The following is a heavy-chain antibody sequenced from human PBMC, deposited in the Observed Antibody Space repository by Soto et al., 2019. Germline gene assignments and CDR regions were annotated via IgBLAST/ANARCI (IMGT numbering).Heavy chain of an antibody. V-gene: IGHV1-18*01. Sequence: ASVKVSCKASGYTFTNYGISWVRQAPGQGLEWMGWISAYNGNTNYAKKLQGRVTMTTDTSTSTAYMELRSLRAEDTAVYYCARDPYSYGYLYIFDYWGQGTLVRVSS. CDR3: ARDPYSYGYLYIFDY. D-gene: IGHD5-18*01. CDR1: GYTFTNYG. CDR2: ISAYNGNT. J-gene: IGHJ4*02.